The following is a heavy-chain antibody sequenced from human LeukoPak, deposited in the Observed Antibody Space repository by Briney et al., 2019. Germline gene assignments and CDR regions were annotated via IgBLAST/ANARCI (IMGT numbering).Heavy chain of an antibody. CDR1: GFTFSTYW. CDR2: IKQDGSEK. Sequence: PGGPLTLSCAASGFTFSTYWRSWVRQAPATGLEWVANIKQDGSEKYYVDSVKGRFTISRDNAKNSLYLQMNSLRAEDTAMYYCARDSAGNDYWGQGTLVTVSS. V-gene: IGHV3-7*01. D-gene: IGHD6-13*01. J-gene: IGHJ4*02. CDR3: ARDSAGNDY.